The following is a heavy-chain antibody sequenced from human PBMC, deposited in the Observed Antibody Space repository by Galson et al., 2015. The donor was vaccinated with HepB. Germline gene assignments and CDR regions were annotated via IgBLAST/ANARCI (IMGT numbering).Heavy chain of an antibody. CDR2: ITSLGIST. J-gene: IGHJ4*01. V-gene: IGHV3-23*01. CDR1: GFTFNNFA. Sequence: SLRLSCAASGFTFNNFAMNWVRQAPGKGLEWVSAITSLGISTYYADSVKGRFTISRDNSKNTLYLQMNSLGAEDTAVYYCAKYPGVVPIHYFDYWGHGTLVAVSS. CDR3: AKYPGVVPIHYFDY. D-gene: IGHD2-2*01.